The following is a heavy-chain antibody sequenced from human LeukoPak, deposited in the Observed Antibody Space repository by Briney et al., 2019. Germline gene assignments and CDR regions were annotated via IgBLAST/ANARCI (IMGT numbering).Heavy chain of an antibody. CDR3: ARVGRDGYNYDFDY. CDR2: IYYSGST. J-gene: IGHJ4*02. V-gene: IGHV4-61*01. CDR1: GGSVSSGSYY. D-gene: IGHD5-24*01. Sequence: TSETLSLTCTVSGGSVSSGSYYWSWIRRPPGKGLEWIGYIYYSGSTNYNPSLKSRVTISVDTSKNQFSLKLSSVTAADTAVYYCARVGRDGYNYDFDYWGQGTLVTVSS.